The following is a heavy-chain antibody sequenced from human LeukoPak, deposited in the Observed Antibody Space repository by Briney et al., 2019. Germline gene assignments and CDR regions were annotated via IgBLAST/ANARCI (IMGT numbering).Heavy chain of an antibody. CDR3: ARARYSSSWSLGPTIDY. CDR2: IYYSGST. V-gene: IGHV4-59*01. CDR1: GGSISSYY. D-gene: IGHD6-13*01. Sequence: PLETLSLTCTVSGGSISSYYWSWIRQPPGKGLEWIGYIYYSGSTNYNPSLKSRVTISVDTSKNQFSLKLSSVTAADTAVYYCARARYSSSWSLGPTIDYWGQGTLVTVSS. J-gene: IGHJ4*02.